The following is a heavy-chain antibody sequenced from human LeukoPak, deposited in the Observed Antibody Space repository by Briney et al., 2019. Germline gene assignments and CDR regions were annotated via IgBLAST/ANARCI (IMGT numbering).Heavy chain of an antibody. CDR3: ARLLYSGSYYDY. V-gene: IGHV4-39*07. D-gene: IGHD1-26*01. J-gene: IGHJ4*02. Sequence: SETLSLTCIISGGYISSTTYYWGWIRQPPGKGLEWIGTLYYSGKTYYNPSLKSRVTISVDKSKNQFSLKLSSVTAADTAVYYCARLLYSGSYYDYWGQGTLVTVSS. CDR1: GGYISSTTYY. CDR2: LYYSGKT.